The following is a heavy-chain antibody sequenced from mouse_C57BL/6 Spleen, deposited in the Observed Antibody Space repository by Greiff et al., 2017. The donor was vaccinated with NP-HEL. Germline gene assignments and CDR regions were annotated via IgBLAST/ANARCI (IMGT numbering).Heavy chain of an antibody. CDR2: INPSTGGT. CDR1: GYSFTGYY. J-gene: IGHJ4*01. CDR3: ARGATVVATDYAMDY. D-gene: IGHD1-1*01. V-gene: IGHV1-42*01. Sequence: VQLQQSGPELVKPGASVKISCKASGYSFTGYYMNWVKQSPEKSLEWIGEINPSTGGTTYNQKFKAKATLTVDKSSSTAYMQLKSLTSEDSAVYYCARGATVVATDYAMDYWGQGTSVTVSS.